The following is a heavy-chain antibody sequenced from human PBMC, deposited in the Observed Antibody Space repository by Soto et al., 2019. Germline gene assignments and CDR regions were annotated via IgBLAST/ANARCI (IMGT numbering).Heavy chain of an antibody. D-gene: IGHD3-10*01. CDR2: SYYNGGT. CDR3: ARHRIEVVWRGFDF. CDR1: TDSSSFTNSY. Sequence: SETLSLTCTVSTDSSSFTNSYWAWIRQPPGKGLQWIGSSYYNGGTLYNPSLKRRAAISFDTSKKQSSLQVTSVTAADTAVYFCARHRIEVVWRGFDFWGQGSPVTVSS. J-gene: IGHJ4*02. V-gene: IGHV4-39*01.